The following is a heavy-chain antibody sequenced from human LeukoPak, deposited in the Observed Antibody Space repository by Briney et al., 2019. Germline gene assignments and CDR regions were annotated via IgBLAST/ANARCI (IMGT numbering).Heavy chain of an antibody. CDR1: GFTFSDYY. J-gene: IGHJ6*03. D-gene: IGHD2-15*01. V-gene: IGHV3-11*04. CDR2: ISSSGSTI. Sequence: GGSLRLSCAASGFTFSDYYMSWIRQAPGKGLEWVSYISSSGSTIYYADSVKGRFTISRDNAKNSLYLQVNSLRAEDTAVYYRATTPTGGGQPMDVWGKGTTVTVSS. CDR3: ATTPTGGGQPMDV.